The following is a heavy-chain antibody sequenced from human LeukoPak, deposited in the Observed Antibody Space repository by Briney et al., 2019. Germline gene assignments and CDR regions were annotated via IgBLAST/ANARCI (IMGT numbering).Heavy chain of an antibody. Sequence: GGSLRPSCAASGFTFSCCAMHWVRQAPGKGLEWVAVMSYDGSNKFYADSVKGRFTISRDNSKNTLYLQMNSLRPEDTAVYYCASEVNGWFDPWGQGTLVTVSS. CDR1: GFTFSCCA. CDR2: MSYDGSNK. J-gene: IGHJ5*02. CDR3: ASEVNGWFDP. V-gene: IGHV3-30*04.